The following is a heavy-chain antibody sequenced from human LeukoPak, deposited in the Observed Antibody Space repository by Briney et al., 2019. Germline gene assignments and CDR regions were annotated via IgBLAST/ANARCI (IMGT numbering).Heavy chain of an antibody. CDR1: GFTFSSYS. V-gene: IGHV3-30*04. D-gene: IGHD3-22*01. J-gene: IGHJ5*02. CDR3: AAYAYFLDGSDYYSGPS. CDR2: LSYDGINK. Sequence: GGSLRLSCAASGFTFSSYSLHWVRQAPGKGLEWVARLSYDGINKYYADSVKGRFTISRDSSKSTGDLQMQSLRAEDTAVYYCAAYAYFLDGSDYYSGPSWGQGTLVTVSS.